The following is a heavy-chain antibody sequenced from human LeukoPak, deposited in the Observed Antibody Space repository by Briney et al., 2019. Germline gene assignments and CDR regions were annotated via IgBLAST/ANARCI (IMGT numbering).Heavy chain of an antibody. Sequence: PGGSLRLSCAASGFTFSSYSMNWVRQAPGKGLEWVSSISGSSNYIYYADSVKGRFTISRDNAKNSLYLQMNSLTAEDTTVYYCARGPPIDYWGQGILVTVSS. CDR3: ARGPPIDY. V-gene: IGHV3-21*01. CDR2: ISGSSNYI. CDR1: GFTFSSYS. J-gene: IGHJ4*02.